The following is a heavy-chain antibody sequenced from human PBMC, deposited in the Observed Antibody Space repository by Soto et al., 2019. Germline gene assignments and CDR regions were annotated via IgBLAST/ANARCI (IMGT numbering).Heavy chain of an antibody. CDR2: ISYDGSNK. J-gene: IGHJ4*02. CDR1: GFTFSSYD. Sequence: GGSLRLSCEASGFTFSSYDIHWVRQAPGKGLEWVALISYDGSNKYYADSVKGRFTISRDNSKSTLYLQMNSLRAEDTAVYYCAKATYYDSSGYYYEVWGQGTLVTVAS. D-gene: IGHD3-22*01. CDR3: AKATYYDSSGYYYEV. V-gene: IGHV3-30*18.